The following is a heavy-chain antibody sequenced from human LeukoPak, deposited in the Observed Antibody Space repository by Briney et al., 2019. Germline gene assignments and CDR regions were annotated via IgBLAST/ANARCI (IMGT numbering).Heavy chain of an antibody. CDR2: IYYSGSS. CDR1: GGSFSSYY. D-gene: IGHD3-16*02. CDR3: ARVEIVTKGFDY. V-gene: IGHV4-59*01. J-gene: IGHJ4*02. Sequence: SETLTLTCAVYGGSFSSYYWSWIRQPPGKGLEWIGYIYYSGSSNYNPSLKSRVTISVATSKNQFSLKLSSVTAADTAVYYCARVEIVTKGFDYWGQGTLVTVSS.